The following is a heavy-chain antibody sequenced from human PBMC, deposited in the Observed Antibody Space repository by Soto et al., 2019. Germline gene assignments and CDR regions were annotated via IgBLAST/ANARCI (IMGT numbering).Heavy chain of an antibody. D-gene: IGHD1-1*01. CDR2: INHSGST. Sequence: PQTLSHTCAVYGGSFSGYYWSWIRQPPGKGLEWIGEINHSGSTNYNPSLKSRVTISVDTSKNQFSLKLSSVTAADTAVYYCASERTGTPASCMVFPGQAPSVTVSS. CDR1: GGSFSGYY. J-gene: IGHJ6*02. CDR3: ASERTGTPASCMVF. V-gene: IGHV4-34*01.